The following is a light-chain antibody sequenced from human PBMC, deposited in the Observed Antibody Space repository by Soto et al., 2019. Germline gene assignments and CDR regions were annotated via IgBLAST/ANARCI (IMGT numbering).Light chain of an antibody. CDR3: QQTYNPPRT. J-gene: IGKJ1*01. V-gene: IGKV1-39*01. Sequence: DIQMTQSPSSLSASVGDRVTITCRASESIGSYVNWYQQRPGKAPKLLIYAASTLQSGVPSRFGGSGSGTDFTLTITSLQPEDFATYFCQQTYNPPRTFGQGTRL. CDR1: ESIGSY. CDR2: AAS.